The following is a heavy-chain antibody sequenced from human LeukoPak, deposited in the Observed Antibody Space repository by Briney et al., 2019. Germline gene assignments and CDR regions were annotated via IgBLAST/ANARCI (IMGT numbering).Heavy chain of an antibody. J-gene: IGHJ3*02. V-gene: IGHV3-23*01. CDR3: AKDRNSGYDAFDI. D-gene: IGHD3-22*01. Sequence: GGSLRLSCAASGFTFSSYAMNWVRQAPGKGLEWVSVISGSGGSTYYADSVKGRFTISRDNSKNTLYLHMNNLRAEDTALYYCAKDRNSGYDAFDIWGQGTMVTVSS. CDR2: ISGSGGST. CDR1: GFTFSSYA.